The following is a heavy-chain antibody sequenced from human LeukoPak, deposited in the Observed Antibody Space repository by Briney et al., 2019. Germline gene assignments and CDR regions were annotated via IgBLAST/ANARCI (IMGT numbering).Heavy chain of an antibody. V-gene: IGHV3-48*03. D-gene: IGHD5-18*01. J-gene: IGHJ4*02. CDR3: ARRQRRLFDY. CDR1: GFSFSSYE. CDR2: ISGSGSAA. Sequence: GGSLRLSCAASGFSFSSYELNWVRQAPGKGLEWVSTISGSGSAAWYIDSVKGRFTISRDNAQNSLYLQMNSLRAEDTAVYYCARRQRRLFDYWGQGTLVTVSS.